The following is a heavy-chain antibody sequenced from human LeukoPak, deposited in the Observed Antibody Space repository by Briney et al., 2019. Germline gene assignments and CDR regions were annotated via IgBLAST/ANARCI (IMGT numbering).Heavy chain of an antibody. CDR2: INHSGST. V-gene: IGHV4-34*01. CDR3: ARLRVGITIFGVVITDYFDY. Sequence: SETLSLTCAVYGGSFSGYYWSWIRQPPGKGLEWIGEINHSGSTNYNPSLKSRVTISVDTSKNQFSLKLSSVTAADTGVYYCARLRVGITIFGVVITDYFDYWGQGTLVTVSS. J-gene: IGHJ4*02. CDR1: GGSFSGYY. D-gene: IGHD3-3*01.